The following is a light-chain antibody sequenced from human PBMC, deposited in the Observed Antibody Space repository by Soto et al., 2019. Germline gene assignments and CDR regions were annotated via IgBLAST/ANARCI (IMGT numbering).Light chain of an antibody. CDR3: QQYNNWPRT. J-gene: IGKJ1*01. CDR2: DAS. V-gene: IGKV3-15*01. CDR1: QSLTSY. Sequence: EIVMTQSPATLSVSPGETATLSCRASQSLTSYLAWYQQKPGKAPQILIYDASKLEPGVPSRLSGGGSGTEFTLTITSLQSEDFAVYYCQQYNNWPRTFGQGTKVDI.